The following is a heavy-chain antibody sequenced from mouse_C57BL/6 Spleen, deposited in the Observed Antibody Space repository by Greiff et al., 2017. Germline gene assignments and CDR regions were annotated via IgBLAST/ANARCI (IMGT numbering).Heavy chain of an antibody. Sequence: VKLQESGAELVKPGASVKISCKASGYTFTDYYINWVKQRPGQGLEWIGKIGPGSGSTYYNEKFKGKDTLTAEKSSSTAYMQLSSLTSEDSAVYFCARPYYGSSYDYAMDYWGQGTSVTVSS. CDR2: IGPGSGST. V-gene: IGHV1-77*01. CDR3: ARPYYGSSYDYAMDY. D-gene: IGHD1-1*01. J-gene: IGHJ4*01. CDR1: GYTFTDYY.